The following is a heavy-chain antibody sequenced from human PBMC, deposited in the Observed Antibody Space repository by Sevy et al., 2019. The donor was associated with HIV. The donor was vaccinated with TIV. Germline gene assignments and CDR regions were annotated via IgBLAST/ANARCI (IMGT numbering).Heavy chain of an antibody. D-gene: IGHD3-10*01. J-gene: IGHJ5*02. CDR2: IYTSGST. CDR3: ARSITMVRGVLFWFDP. CDR1: GGSSSSGSYY. V-gene: IGHV4-61*02. Sequence: SETLSLTCTVSGGSSSSGSYYWSWIRQPAGKGLEWIGRIYTSGSTNYNPSLKSRVTMSVDTSKNKFSLKLSSVTAADTAVYYCARSITMVRGVLFWFDPWGQGTLVTVSS.